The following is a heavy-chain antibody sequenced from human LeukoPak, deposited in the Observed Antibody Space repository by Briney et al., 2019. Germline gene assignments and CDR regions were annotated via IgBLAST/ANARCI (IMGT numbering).Heavy chain of an antibody. Sequence: GGSLRLSCAASGFTFSSYAMHWVRQAPGKGLEYVSAISSNGGSTYYANSVKGRFTISRDNTNNLLYLQMNSLRAEDTAVYFCAGEDGNNLKLDCWGQGTMVTVSS. CDR1: GFTFSSYA. CDR3: AGEDGNNLKLDC. D-gene: IGHD1/OR15-1a*01. CDR2: ISSNGGST. V-gene: IGHV3-64*01. J-gene: IGHJ4*02.